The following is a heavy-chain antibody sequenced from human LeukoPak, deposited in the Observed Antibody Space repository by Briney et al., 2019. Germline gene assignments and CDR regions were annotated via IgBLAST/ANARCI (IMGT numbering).Heavy chain of an antibody. J-gene: IGHJ5*02. D-gene: IGHD2-15*01. CDR3: ARQDIVVVVAATRVALGNWFDP. CDR1: GGSISSSSYY. CDR2: IYYSGST. Sequence: TSETLSLTCTVSGGSISSSSYYWGWIRQPPGKGLEWIGSIYYSGSTYYNPSLKSRVTISVDTSKNQFSLKLSSVTAADTAVYYCARQDIVVVVAATRVALGNWFDPWGQGTLVTVSS. V-gene: IGHV4-39*01.